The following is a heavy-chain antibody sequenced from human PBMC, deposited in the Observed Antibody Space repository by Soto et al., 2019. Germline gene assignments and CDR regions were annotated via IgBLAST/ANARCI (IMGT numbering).Heavy chain of an antibody. Sequence: ASVKVSCKASGYTFTNYYLHWVRQAPGQGLEWMGMINSSGDSTTYAQKFQGRVTMTRDTSTSTVYMELSSLRSEDTAIYYCASPNWAGQDAFDIWGKGTMVTVSS. CDR1: GYTFTNYY. J-gene: IGHJ3*02. V-gene: IGHV1-46*01. CDR3: ASPNWAGQDAFDI. CDR2: INSSGDST. D-gene: IGHD1-1*01.